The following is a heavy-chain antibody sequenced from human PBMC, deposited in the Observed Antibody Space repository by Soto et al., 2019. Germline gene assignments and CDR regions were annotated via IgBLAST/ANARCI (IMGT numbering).Heavy chain of an antibody. CDR2: IIPIFGTA. CDR3: ARAGYCSGGSCYPRTYYYYGMDV. CDR1: GGTFSSYA. V-gene: IGHV1-69*13. D-gene: IGHD2-15*01. J-gene: IGHJ6*02. Sequence: ASVKVSCKASGGTFSSYAISWVRQTPGQGLEWMGGIIPIFGTANYAQKFQGRVTITADESTSTAYMELSSLRSEDTAVYYCARAGYCSGGSCYPRTYYYYGMDVWGQGTTVTVSS.